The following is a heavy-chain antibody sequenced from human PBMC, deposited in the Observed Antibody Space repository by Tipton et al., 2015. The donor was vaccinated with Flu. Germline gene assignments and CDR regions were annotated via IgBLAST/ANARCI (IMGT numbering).Heavy chain of an antibody. CDR1: GDSISTDYY. V-gene: IGHV4-38-2*01. D-gene: IGHD4-11*01. J-gene: IGHJ5*02. CDR3: ARRDYTNYVSDPKSWFDP. Sequence: LRLSCEVSGDSISTDYYWGWVRQFPGKGLEWIGSVSRSGNTDYNPSLKSRVTISIDTSKNQFSLKMKSVTAADKAVYYCARRDYTNYVSDPKSWFDPWGQGTLVAVSS. CDR2: VSRSGNT.